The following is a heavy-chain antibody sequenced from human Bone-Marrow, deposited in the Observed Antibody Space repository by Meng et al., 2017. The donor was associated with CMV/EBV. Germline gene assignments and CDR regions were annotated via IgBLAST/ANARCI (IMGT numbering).Heavy chain of an antibody. D-gene: IGHD3-3*01. V-gene: IGHV1-69*10. Sequence: SVKVSCKASGGTFSSYAISWVRQAPGQGLEWMGGIIPILGIANYAQKFQGRVTITADKSTSTAYMELSSLRSEDTAVYYCARRHIKNYDFWSGYWGKDAFDIWGQGTMVTVSS. CDR1: GGTFSSYA. CDR3: ARRHIKNYDFWSGYWGKDAFDI. CDR2: IIPILGIA. J-gene: IGHJ3*02.